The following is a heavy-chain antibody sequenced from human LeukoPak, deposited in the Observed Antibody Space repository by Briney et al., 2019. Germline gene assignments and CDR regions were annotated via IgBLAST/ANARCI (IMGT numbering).Heavy chain of an antibody. CDR1: GFTFSSYA. V-gene: IGHV3-23*01. Sequence: GGSLRLSCAASGFTFSSYAVSWVRQAPGKGLEWVSTISGSGGSTYYADSVKGRFTISRDNSKNTLYLQMNSLRAEDTAVYYCARGARGYTHGDFWGQGTLVTVSS. CDR2: ISGSGGST. D-gene: IGHD5-18*01. CDR3: ARGARGYTHGDF. J-gene: IGHJ4*02.